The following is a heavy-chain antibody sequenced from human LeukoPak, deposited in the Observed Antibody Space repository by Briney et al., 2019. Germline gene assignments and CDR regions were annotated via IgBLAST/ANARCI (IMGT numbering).Heavy chain of an antibody. Sequence: GGSLRLSCAASGFTFSSYWMHWVRQAPGKGPVLVSRINSDGSSTSYAASVKGRFTISSDNANSTPYLQRNSLKAEDTAVYYCARHPTLYPAWGQGTLVTVSS. CDR2: INSDGSST. CDR1: GFTFSSYW. D-gene: IGHD2-8*01. CDR3: ARHPTLYPA. J-gene: IGHJ5*02. V-gene: IGHV3-74*01.